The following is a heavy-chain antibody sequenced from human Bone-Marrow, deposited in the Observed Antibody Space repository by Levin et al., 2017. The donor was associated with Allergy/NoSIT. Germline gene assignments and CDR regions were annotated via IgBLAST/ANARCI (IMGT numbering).Heavy chain of an antibody. CDR2: MNPKTGSA. V-gene: IGHV1-46*01. Sequence: GESLKISCKASGYTFINHYIHWVRQAPGQGLEWMGIMNPKTGSASYAQQFQGRVTMTRDTSTGTLYLDLSSLRPEDTAVYYCSRDVADGNGWYIYYGMDVWGQGTTVTVSS. J-gene: IGHJ6*02. CDR1: GYTFINHY. CDR3: SRDVADGNGWYIYYGMDV. D-gene: IGHD6-19*01.